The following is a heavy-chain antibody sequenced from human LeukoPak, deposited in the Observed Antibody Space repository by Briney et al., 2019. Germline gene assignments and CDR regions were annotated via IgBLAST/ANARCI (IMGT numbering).Heavy chain of an antibody. Sequence: SETLSLTCAVSGGSISSGGYSWSWIRQPPGKGLEWIGYIYHSGSTYYNPSLKSRVTISVDTSKNQFSLKLSSVTAADTAVYYCARDSSTSVNWFDPWGQGTLVTVSS. J-gene: IGHJ5*02. CDR1: GGSISSGGYS. CDR2: IYHSGST. D-gene: IGHD2-2*01. CDR3: ARDSSTSVNWFDP. V-gene: IGHV4-30-2*05.